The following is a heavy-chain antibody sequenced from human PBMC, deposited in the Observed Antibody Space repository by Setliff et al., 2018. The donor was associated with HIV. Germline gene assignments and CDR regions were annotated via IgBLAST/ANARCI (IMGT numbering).Heavy chain of an antibody. CDR1: GGSISSSSYY. CDR2: IYHSGST. D-gene: IGHD5-12*01. CDR3: ARARRDGYTSPFDY. V-gene: IGHV4-39*07. Sequence: SETLSLTCTVSGGSISSSSYYWGWIRQPPGKGLEWIGSIYHSGSTYYNPSLKSRVTISVDTSKNQFSLKLSSVTAADTAVYYCARARRDGYTSPFDYWGQGTLVTV. J-gene: IGHJ4*02.